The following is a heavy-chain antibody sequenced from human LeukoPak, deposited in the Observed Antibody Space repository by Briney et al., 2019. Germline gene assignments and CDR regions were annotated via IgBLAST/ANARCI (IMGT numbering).Heavy chain of an antibody. CDR2: IYYSGST. Sequence: PSDTLSLTCTVSGASVNSGRYYWVWIRQPPGKGLEWIGNIYYSGSTYYNPSLKSRVTISVDTSKNQFSLKLSSVTAADTAVYYCARSSSSVTGLFDYWGQGTLVTVSS. D-gene: IGHD6-19*01. CDR1: GASVNSGRYY. V-gene: IGHV4-39*01. J-gene: IGHJ4*02. CDR3: ARSSSSVTGLFDY.